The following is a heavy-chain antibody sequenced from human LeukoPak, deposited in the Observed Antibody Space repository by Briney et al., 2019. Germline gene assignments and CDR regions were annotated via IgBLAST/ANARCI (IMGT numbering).Heavy chain of an antibody. CDR3: ASGGSYYYYFDY. CDR1: GGSISSSSYY. V-gene: IGHV4-61*02. J-gene: IGHJ4*02. CDR2: IFTSGST. Sequence: SETLSLTCTVSGGSISSSSYYWGWIRQPAGKGLEWIGRIFTSGSTNYNPSLKSRVTMSVDTSKNQFSLKLSSVTAADTAVYYCASGGSYYYYFDYWGQGTLVTVSS. D-gene: IGHD1-26*01.